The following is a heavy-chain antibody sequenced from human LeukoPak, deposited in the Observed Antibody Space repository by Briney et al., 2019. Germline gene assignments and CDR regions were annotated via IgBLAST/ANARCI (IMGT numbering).Heavy chain of an antibody. CDR3: ARDRGFGQADV. J-gene: IGHJ6*04. V-gene: IGHV3-7*01. CDR2: IKKDGGDK. CDR1: GFTFSGYW. Sequence: PTGGSLRLSCAASGFTFSGYWMSWLRQAPGKGLEWVANIKKDGGDKNYVDSVKGRFTISRDNAKNSLYLQMNSLRAEDTAVYYCARDRGFGQADVWGKGTTVTVSS. D-gene: IGHD3-10*01.